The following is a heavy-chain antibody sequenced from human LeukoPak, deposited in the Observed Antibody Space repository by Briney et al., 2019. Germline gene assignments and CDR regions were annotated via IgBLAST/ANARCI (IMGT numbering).Heavy chain of an antibody. CDR1: GFTFSNAW. D-gene: IGHD1-26*01. J-gene: IGHJ4*02. Sequence: GGSLRLSCAASGFTFSNAWMSWVRQAPGKGLEWVSFIGIWNSPIYYGDSVRGRFTISRDNAKNSVFLQMNSLRVEDTAVYYCARDRGSSIVGSDFDSWGQGTLVTVSS. CDR2: IGIWNSPI. V-gene: IGHV3-48*01. CDR3: ARDRGSSIVGSDFDS.